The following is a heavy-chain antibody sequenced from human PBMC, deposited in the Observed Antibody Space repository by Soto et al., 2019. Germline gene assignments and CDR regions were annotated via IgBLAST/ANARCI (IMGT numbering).Heavy chain of an antibody. V-gene: IGHV1-18*01. Sequence: QVHLVQSGAEVKKPGASVKVSCKGSGYGFTTYGITWVRQAPGQGLEWMAWISAHNGNTNYAQKLQGRVTVSRDTSTSTAYMELRSLRSDATAVYYCARGGYGDYWGHGALVTVSS. CDR1: GYGFTTYG. CDR2: ISAHNGNT. J-gene: IGHJ4*01. CDR3: ARGGYGDY. D-gene: IGHD1-1*01.